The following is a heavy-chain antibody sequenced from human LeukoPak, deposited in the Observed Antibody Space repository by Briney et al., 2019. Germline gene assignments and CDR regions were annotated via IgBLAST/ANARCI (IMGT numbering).Heavy chain of an antibody. J-gene: IGHJ4*02. V-gene: IGHV4-34*01. D-gene: IGHD3-10*01. CDR2: INHSGST. Sequence: SETLSLTCAVYGGSFSGYYRSWIRQPPGKGLEWIGEINHSGSTNYNPSLKSRVTISVDTSKNQFSLKLSSVTAADTAVYYCASSSARYYYGSGSYLSYWGQGTLVTVSS. CDR1: GGSFSGYY. CDR3: ASSSARYYYGSGSYLSY.